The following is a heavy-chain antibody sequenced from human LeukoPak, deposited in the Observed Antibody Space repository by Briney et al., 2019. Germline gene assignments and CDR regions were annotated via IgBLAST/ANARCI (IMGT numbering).Heavy chain of an antibody. V-gene: IGHV3-23*01. CDR3: AKESDDAFDI. J-gene: IGHJ3*02. CDR1: RFTFSSYA. Sequence: GGSLRLSCAAYRFTFSSYAMSWVRQAPGKVLEWVSAISGSGGSTYYADSVKGRFTISRDNSKNTLFLQMNSLRAEDTAVYFCAKESDDAFDIWGQGTMVTVSS. CDR2: ISGSGGST.